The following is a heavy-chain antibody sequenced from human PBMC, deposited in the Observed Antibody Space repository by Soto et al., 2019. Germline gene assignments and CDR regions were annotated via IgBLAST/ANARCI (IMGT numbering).Heavy chain of an antibody. Sequence: GGSLRLSCAASGFTFSSYWMSWVRQAPGKGPEWVANIKQDGSEKYYVDFVKGRFTISRDNAKNSLYLQMNSLRAEDTAVYYCAREVGYYDSSGSINWFDPWGQGTLVTVSS. J-gene: IGHJ5*02. CDR1: GFTFSSYW. V-gene: IGHV3-7*05. CDR3: AREVGYYDSSGSINWFDP. CDR2: IKQDGSEK. D-gene: IGHD3-22*01.